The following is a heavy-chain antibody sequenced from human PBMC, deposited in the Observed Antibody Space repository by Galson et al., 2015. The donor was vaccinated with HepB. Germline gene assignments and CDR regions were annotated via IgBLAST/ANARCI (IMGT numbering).Heavy chain of an antibody. CDR2: ISYDGSDK. V-gene: IGHV3-30*18. CDR3: AKDSGYSQPYLDH. CDR1: GFSFSYYG. J-gene: IGHJ4*02. Sequence: SLRLSCAASGFSFSYYGMHWVRQAPGKGLERVASISYDGSDKNYADSVKGRFTLSRDTSKNTLFLQMSSLRVEDTAVYYCAKDSGYSQPYLDHWGQGTLVTVSS. D-gene: IGHD3-22*01.